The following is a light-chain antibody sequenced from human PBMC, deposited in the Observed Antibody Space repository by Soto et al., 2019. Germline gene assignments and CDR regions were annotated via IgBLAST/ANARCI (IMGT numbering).Light chain of an antibody. J-gene: IGKJ4*01. CDR2: KAS. Sequence: DIQMHQSPSTLSASVGDRVTSTCRACPIISNWLAWYQQKPGKAPKLLIYKASSLESGVPSRFSGSGSGTEFTLAISGLQPDGVATYYCRQSSDYALTFGGGTKGESK. CDR1: PIISNW. V-gene: IGKV1-5*03. CDR3: RQSSDYALT.